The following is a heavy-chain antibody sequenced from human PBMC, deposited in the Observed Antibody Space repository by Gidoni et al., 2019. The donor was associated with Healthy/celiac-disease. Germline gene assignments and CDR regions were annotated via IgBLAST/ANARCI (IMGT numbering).Heavy chain of an antibody. CDR2: ISYDGSNK. Sequence: QVQLVESGGGVVQPGRSLRPSCAASGFTFRSYAMNWVRQAPGKGLEWVAFISYDGSNKYYADSVKCRFTISRDNSKNTLYLQMNSLRAEDTAVYYCARDHSSYGIAVAGTGYYYYGMDVWGQGTTVTVSS. V-gene: IGHV3-30-3*01. J-gene: IGHJ6*02. D-gene: IGHD6-19*01. CDR1: GFTFRSYA. CDR3: ARDHSSYGIAVAGTGYYYYGMDV.